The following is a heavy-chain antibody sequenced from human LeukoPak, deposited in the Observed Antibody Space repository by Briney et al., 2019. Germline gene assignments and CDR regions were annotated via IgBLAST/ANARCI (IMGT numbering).Heavy chain of an antibody. J-gene: IGHJ5*02. V-gene: IGHV3-20*04. CDR2: INWNGGST. CDR1: GFTFDDYG. D-gene: IGHD3-22*01. CDR3: ARANYYDSSGYPVPFDP. Sequence: GGSLRLSCAAPGFTFDDYGMSWVRQAPGKGLEWVSGINWNGGSTGYADSVKGRFTISRDNAKNSLYLQMDSLRAEDTALYYCARANYYDSSGYPVPFDPWGQGTLVTVSS.